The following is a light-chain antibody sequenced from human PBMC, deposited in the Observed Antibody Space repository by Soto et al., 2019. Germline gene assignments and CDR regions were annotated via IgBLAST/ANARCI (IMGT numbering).Light chain of an antibody. CDR2: SNN. CDR3: AAWDDSLNGWV. CDR1: SSNIGSNS. V-gene: IGLV1-44*01. Sequence: QSVLTQPPSAFGTPGQRVAISCSGSSSNIGSNSVNWYQHLTGTAPKLLVYSNNRRPSGVPDRISGSKSGASASLAFSGLQSEDEAEYFCAAWDDSLNGWVFGGGTKVTVL. J-gene: IGLJ3*02.